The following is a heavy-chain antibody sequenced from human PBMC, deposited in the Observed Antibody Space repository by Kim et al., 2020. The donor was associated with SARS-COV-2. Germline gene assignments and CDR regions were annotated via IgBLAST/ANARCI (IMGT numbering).Heavy chain of an antibody. CDR1: GFTFSSYS. D-gene: IGHD3-10*01. CDR3: ARDRSYSYGSGSYAFDI. CDR2: ISTSRNYI. Sequence: GGSLRLSCAASGFTFSSYSMNWVRQAPGKGLEWVSSISTSRNYIYYADSMRGRFTISRDNAKNSLFLQMNSLRAEDTAVYYCARDRSYSYGSGSYAFDIWGQGTVVTVSS. J-gene: IGHJ3*02. V-gene: IGHV3-21*01.